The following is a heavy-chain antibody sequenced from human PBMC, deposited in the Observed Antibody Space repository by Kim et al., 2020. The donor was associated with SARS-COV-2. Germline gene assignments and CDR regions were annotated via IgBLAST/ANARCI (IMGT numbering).Heavy chain of an antibody. D-gene: IGHD5-12*01. J-gene: IGHJ4*02. CDR2: VKYDGSGQ. Sequence: GGSLRLSCAASGFTFSSYYMAWVRQAPGKGLEWVANVKYDGSGQNYADSVKGRFIISRDNAKNSVYLQMNTLRAADTAVYYCARDVDGSLDYWGQGVLVT. CDR3: ARDVDGSLDY. CDR1: GFTFSSYY. V-gene: IGHV3-7*03.